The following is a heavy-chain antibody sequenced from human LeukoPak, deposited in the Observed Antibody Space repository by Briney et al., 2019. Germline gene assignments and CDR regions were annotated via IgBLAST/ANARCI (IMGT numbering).Heavy chain of an antibody. CDR3: AKEFVRYSSSWYFDY. J-gene: IGHJ4*02. CDR2: ISYDGSNQ. D-gene: IGHD6-13*01. V-gene: IGHV3-30*18. CDR1: GFNFISYA. Sequence: GGSLRLSCAVSGFNFISYAIHWVRQTPGKGLEWVAVISYDGSNQYYADSVKGRFTISKDKSNNTVYLQMNSLRAEDTALYYCAKEFVRYSSSWYFDYWGQGTLVTVSS.